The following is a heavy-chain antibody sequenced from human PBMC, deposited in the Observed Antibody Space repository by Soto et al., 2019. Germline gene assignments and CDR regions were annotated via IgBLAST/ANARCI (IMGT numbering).Heavy chain of an antibody. V-gene: IGHV4-39*01. J-gene: IGHJ6*02. D-gene: IGHD3-3*01. CDR3: ASVPYYDFWSGSRSPSYYYYGIDV. Sequence: TLSLTCTVSGGSVSSRTYYWAWIRQSPGKGLEWIGNIDYSGSTYDNPSLKSRVIMSVDTSRNQFSLKLSSVTAADTAVYYCASVPYYDFWSGSRSPSYYYYGIDVWGQGTTVTVSS. CDR2: IDYSGST. CDR1: GGSVSSRTYY.